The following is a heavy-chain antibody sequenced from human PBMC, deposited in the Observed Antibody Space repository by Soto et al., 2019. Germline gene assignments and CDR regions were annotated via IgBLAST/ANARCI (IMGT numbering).Heavy chain of an antibody. V-gene: IGHV4-39*01. J-gene: IGHJ6*01. D-gene: IGHD6-13*01. Sequence: SETLSLTCTVSGGSISSSSYYWGWIRQPPGKGLEWIGSIYYSGSTYYNPSLKSRVTISVDTSKNQFSLKLSSVTAADTAVYYCATEKTIAAAAAYYYGMDVGGQGTTVTVSS. CDR1: GGSISSSSYY. CDR2: IYYSGST. CDR3: ATEKTIAAAAAYYYGMDV.